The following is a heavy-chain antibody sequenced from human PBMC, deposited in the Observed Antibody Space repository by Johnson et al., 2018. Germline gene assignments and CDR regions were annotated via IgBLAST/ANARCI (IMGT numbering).Heavy chain of an antibody. D-gene: IGHD3-22*01. CDR2: IIPIFGTA. V-gene: IGHV1-69*01. J-gene: IGHJ3*02. Sequence: QVQLVESGAEVKKPGSSVKVSCKASGGTFSSYAISWVRQAPGQGLEWMGGIIPIFGTANYAQKFQGRVTITADESTSTAYMELSSLVSWDTAVYYGARSYDYDSSGYYPTEDAFDIWGQGTMVTVSS. CDR1: GGTFSSYA. CDR3: ARSYDYDSSGYYPTEDAFDI.